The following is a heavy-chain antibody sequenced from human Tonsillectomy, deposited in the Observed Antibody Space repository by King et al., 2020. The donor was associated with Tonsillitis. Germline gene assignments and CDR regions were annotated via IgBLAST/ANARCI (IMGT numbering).Heavy chain of an antibody. D-gene: IGHD4-17*01. CDR1: GFTFSSYA. J-gene: IGHJ6*02. CDR2: ISFDGSNK. CDR3: ARRDGALDYYHYGMDV. Sequence: QVQLVESGGGVIQPGRSLRLSCAASGFTFSSYAMHWVRQAPGKGLEWVAEISFDGSNKYYADSVKGRFTISRDNSKNTLYLQMNSLRAEDTVVYYCARRDGALDYYHYGMDVWGQGTTVTVSS. V-gene: IGHV3-30-3*01.